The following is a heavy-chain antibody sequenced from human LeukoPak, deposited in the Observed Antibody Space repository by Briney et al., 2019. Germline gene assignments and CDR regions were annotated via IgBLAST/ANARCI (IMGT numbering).Heavy chain of an antibody. CDR1: GGSISSYY. CDR2: IYYSGST. CDR3: ATTQTPIAAAGSGWFDP. V-gene: IGHV4-59*01. J-gene: IGHJ5*02. Sequence: PSETLSLTCTVSGGSISSYYWSWIRQPPGKGLEWIGYIYYSGSTNYNPSLKSRVTISVDTSKNQFSLKLSSVTAADTAVCYCATTQTPIAAAGSGWFDPWGQGTLVTVSS. D-gene: IGHD6-13*01.